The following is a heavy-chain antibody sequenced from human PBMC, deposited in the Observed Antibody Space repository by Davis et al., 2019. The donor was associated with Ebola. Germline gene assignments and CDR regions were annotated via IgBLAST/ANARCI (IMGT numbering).Heavy chain of an antibody. CDR3: ARVPLPPYYYYMDV. J-gene: IGHJ6*03. Sequence: PGGSLRLSCSVSGVSISSFYWSWIRQTAGKGLEWIGRFHSSGSTSYNPSLKSRVTMSVDTSKNHFALNLTSVTAADTAVYYCARVPLPPYYYYMDVWGKGTTVTVSS. CDR2: FHSSGST. CDR1: GVSISSFY. V-gene: IGHV4-4*07.